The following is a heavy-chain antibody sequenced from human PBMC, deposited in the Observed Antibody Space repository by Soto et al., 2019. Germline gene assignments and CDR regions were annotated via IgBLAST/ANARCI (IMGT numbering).Heavy chain of an antibody. Sequence: QVQLVQSGAEVKKPGSSVKVSCKASGGTFSSYTISWVRQAPGQGLEWMGRIIPILGIANYAQQFQGRVTITADKSTSTAYMELSSLRSEDTAVYYCARVDLGYCSSTSCLTAYYGMDVWGQGTTVTVSS. V-gene: IGHV1-69*02. CDR3: ARVDLGYCSSTSCLTAYYGMDV. J-gene: IGHJ6*02. CDR2: IIPILGIA. CDR1: GGTFSSYT. D-gene: IGHD2-2*01.